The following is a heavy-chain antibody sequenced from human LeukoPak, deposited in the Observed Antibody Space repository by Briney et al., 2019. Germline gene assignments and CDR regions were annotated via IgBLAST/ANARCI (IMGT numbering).Heavy chain of an antibody. CDR2: IYHSGST. V-gene: IGHV4-38-2*01. Sequence: PSETLSLTCAVSGYSISSDYYWGWIRQPPGKGLEWIGSIYHSGSTYYNPSLKSRVIISVDTSKNQFSLKLSSVTAADTAVYYCARSPERWLQLLIDYWGQGTLVTVSS. J-gene: IGHJ4*02. CDR1: GYSISSDYY. D-gene: IGHD5-24*01. CDR3: ARSPERWLQLLIDY.